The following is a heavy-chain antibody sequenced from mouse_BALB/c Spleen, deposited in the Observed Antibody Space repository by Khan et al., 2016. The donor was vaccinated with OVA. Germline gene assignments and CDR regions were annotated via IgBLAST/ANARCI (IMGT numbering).Heavy chain of an antibody. V-gene: IGHV1-81*01. CDR1: GYTFTDYV. CDR2: IYPGSGNT. CDR3: ARPSYKYGSNSYWVVHV. D-gene: IGHD1-1*01. J-gene: IGHJ1*01. Sequence: QVQLQQSGPELVKPGASVKMSCKASGYTFTDYVISWVKQGTGQGLEWIGEIYPGSGNTSYNEKFRGKASLTADKSSSTAYMQVNSLPSEDSAVYFCARPSYKYGSNSYWVVHVWGEGTTVTVSS.